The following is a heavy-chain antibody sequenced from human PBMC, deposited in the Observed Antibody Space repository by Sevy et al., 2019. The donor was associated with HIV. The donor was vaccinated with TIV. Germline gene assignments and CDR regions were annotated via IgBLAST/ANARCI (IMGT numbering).Heavy chain of an antibody. J-gene: IGHJ2*01. CDR2: MSSSGTTI. V-gene: IGHV3-11*01. CDR3: ARDEGYDRNAIYHLYFDH. D-gene: IGHD2-15*01. CDR1: GFTFSDYY. Sequence: GGSLRLSCAASGFTFSDYYMSWIRQVPGKGLEWVSYMSSSGTTINYADSVKGRFTISRDNAKKSLYLHMNSLRAEDSAVYYCARDEGYDRNAIYHLYFDHWGRGTLVTVSS.